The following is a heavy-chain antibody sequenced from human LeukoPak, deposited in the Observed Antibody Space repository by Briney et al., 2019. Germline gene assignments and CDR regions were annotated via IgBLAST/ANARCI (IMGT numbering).Heavy chain of an antibody. CDR1: GFTFSSYE. CDR3: ARDGLRRYFDL. J-gene: IGHJ2*01. CDR2: ISSSSSTI. V-gene: IGHV3-48*03. Sequence: PGGSLRLSCAASGFTFSSYEMNWVRQAPGKGLEWVSYISSSSSTIYYADSVKGRFTISRDNAKNSLYLQMNSLRAEDTAVYYCARDGLRRYFDLWGRGTLVTVSS. D-gene: IGHD4-17*01.